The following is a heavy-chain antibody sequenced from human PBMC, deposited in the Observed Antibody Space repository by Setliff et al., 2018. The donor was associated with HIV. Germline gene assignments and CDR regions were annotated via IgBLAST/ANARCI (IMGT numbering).Heavy chain of an antibody. CDR1: GFTFDNVD. D-gene: IGHD4-17*01. CDR3: TTYGDYDEYLNL. Sequence: GGSLRLSCAASGFTFDNVDMNWVRQAPGKGPEWVSRISKNSFSIYYTDSVKGRFTMSRDDSKNTAYLQMNSLKTEDTAVYFCTTYGDYDEYLNLWGRGTLVTVSS. V-gene: IGHV3-23*01. J-gene: IGHJ2*01. CDR2: ISKNSFSI.